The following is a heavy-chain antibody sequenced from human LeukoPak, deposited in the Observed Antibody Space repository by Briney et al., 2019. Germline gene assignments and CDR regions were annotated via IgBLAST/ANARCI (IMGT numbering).Heavy chain of an antibody. V-gene: IGHV3-66*01. Sequence: TGGSLRLSCAASGFSVSSHYMTWVRQAPGKGLEWVSVIYSHGSTYYADSVKGRFTISRDGSKNTLYLQMNSLKVEDTAVYYCARGPGLPGIADPWGQGTLVVVSS. J-gene: IGHJ5*02. CDR1: GFSVSSHY. CDR2: IYSHGST. CDR3: ARGPGLPGIADP. D-gene: IGHD6-13*01.